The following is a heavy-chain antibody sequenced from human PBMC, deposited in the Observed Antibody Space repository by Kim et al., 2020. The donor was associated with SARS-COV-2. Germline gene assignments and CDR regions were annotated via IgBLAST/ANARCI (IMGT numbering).Heavy chain of an antibody. J-gene: IGHJ6*02. V-gene: IGHV3-21*01. CDR1: GFTFSSYS. CDR3: ARNVGGIAAAVSGFYYYYGMDV. CDR2: ISSSSSYI. Sequence: GGSLRLSCAASGFTFSSYSMNWVRQAPGKGLEWVSSISSSSSYIYYADSVKGRFTISRDNAKNSLYLQMNSLRAEDTAVYYCARNVGGIAAAVSGFYYYYGMDVWGQGTTVTVSS. D-gene: IGHD6-13*01.